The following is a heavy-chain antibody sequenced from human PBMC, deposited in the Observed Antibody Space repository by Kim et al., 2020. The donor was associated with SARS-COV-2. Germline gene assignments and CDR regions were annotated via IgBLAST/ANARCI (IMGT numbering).Heavy chain of an antibody. V-gene: IGHV1-24*01. Sequence: ASVKVSCKVSGYTLTELSMHWVRQAPGKGLEWMGGFDPEDGETIYAQKFQGRVTMTEDTSTDTAYMELSSLRSEDTAVYYCATRRAATDYYYYGMDVWGQGTTVTVSS. D-gene: IGHD2-15*01. J-gene: IGHJ6*02. CDR3: ATRRAATDYYYYGMDV. CDR2: FDPEDGET. CDR1: GYTLTELS.